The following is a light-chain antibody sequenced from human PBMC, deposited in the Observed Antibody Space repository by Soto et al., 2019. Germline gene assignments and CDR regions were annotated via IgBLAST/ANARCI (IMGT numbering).Light chain of an antibody. J-gene: IGLJ1*01. CDR1: SSDVGGYAY. Sequence: QSALTQPASVSGSPGQSITISCTGTSSDVGGYAYVSWYQQHPGKAPKLLIYDVSNRPSGVSARFSGSKSGNTASLTISGLQAEDEADYYCPSYTSSSTYVFRTGTKLTVL. V-gene: IGLV2-14*01. CDR3: PSYTSSSTYV. CDR2: DVS.